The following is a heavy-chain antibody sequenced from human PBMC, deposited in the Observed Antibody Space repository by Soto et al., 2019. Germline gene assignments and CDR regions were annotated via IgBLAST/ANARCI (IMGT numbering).Heavy chain of an antibody. V-gene: IGHV5-10-1*01. CDR3: NFWSGPFGYYYGMDV. D-gene: IGHD3-3*01. CDR2: IDPSDSYT. CDR1: GYSFTSYW. Sequence: GESLKISCKGSGYSFTSYWISWVRQMPGKGLEWMGRIDPSDSYTNYSPSFQGHVTISADKSISTAYLQWSSLKASDTAMYYCNFWSGPFGYYYGMDVWGQGTTVTVSS. J-gene: IGHJ6*02.